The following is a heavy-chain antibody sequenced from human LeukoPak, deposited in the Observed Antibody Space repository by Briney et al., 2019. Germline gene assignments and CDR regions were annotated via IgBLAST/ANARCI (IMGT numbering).Heavy chain of an antibody. CDR3: ARVPPVGQQLVTDY. Sequence: GASVKVSCKASGYTFTSYSISWVRQAPGQGLEWMGWISAYNGNTNYAQKLQGRVTMTTDTSTSTAYMELRSLRSDDTAVYYCARVPPVGQQLVTDYWGQGTLVTVSS. CDR1: GYTFTSYS. V-gene: IGHV1-18*01. J-gene: IGHJ4*02. CDR2: ISAYNGNT. D-gene: IGHD6-13*01.